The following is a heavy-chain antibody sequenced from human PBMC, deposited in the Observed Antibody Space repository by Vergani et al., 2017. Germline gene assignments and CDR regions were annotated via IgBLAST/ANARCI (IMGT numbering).Heavy chain of an antibody. J-gene: IGHJ6*02. CDR2: IIPNSGGT. CDR3: ARRGSGYAMDV. Sequence: QVQLVQSGAEVKKPGSSVKVSCKASGGTFSSYAISWVRQAPGQGLEWMGRIIPNSGGTNYAQKFQGRVTMTRDTSISTAYMELSRMRSDDTALYYCARRGSGYAMDVWGQGTTVTVSS. CDR1: GGTFSSYA. V-gene: IGHV1-2*02. D-gene: IGHD3-10*01.